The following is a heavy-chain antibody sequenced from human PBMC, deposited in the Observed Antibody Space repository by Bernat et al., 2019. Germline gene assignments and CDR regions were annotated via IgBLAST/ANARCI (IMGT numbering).Heavy chain of an antibody. V-gene: IGHV4-39*02. CDR2: MHYSGST. CDR3: ARDGGVPGIARN. CDR1: GASITTNSYY. D-gene: IGHD6-13*01. Sequence: QLQLQESGPGLVKPSETLSLTCIVSGASITTNSYYWGWIRQPPGKGLEWIGSMHYSGSTYYNPSLKSRVTMSADTSNNQLCLKVTSVTAADTAVYDCARDGGVPGIARNRGQGILVTVSS. J-gene: IGHJ4*02.